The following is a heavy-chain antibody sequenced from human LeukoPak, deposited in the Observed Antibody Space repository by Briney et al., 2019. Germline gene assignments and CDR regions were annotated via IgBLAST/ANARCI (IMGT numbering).Heavy chain of an antibody. CDR3: ATPLDAPGTTYYFDY. V-gene: IGHV3-23*01. CDR2: ISGSGGST. D-gene: IGHD1-1*01. J-gene: IGHJ4*02. CDR1: GFTFSSYA. Sequence: PGGPLRLSCAASGFTFSSYAMSWVRQAPGKGLEWVSAISGSGGSTYYADSVKGRFTISRDNSKNTLYLQMNSLRAEDTAVYYCATPLDAPGTTYYFDYWGQGTLVTVSS.